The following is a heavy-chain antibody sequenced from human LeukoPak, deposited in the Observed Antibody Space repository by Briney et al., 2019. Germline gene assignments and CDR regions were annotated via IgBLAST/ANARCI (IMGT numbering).Heavy chain of an antibody. Sequence: ASVKVSCKASGYTFTGYYMHWVRQAPGQGLEWMGWINPNSGGTNYAQKFQGRVTMTRDTSISTAYMELSRLRSDDTAVYYCARAEGVVPAATYYYYYGMDVWGQGTTVTVSS. J-gene: IGHJ6*02. CDR3: ARAEGVVPAATYYYYYGMDV. V-gene: IGHV1-2*02. D-gene: IGHD2-2*01. CDR2: INPNSGGT. CDR1: GYTFTGYY.